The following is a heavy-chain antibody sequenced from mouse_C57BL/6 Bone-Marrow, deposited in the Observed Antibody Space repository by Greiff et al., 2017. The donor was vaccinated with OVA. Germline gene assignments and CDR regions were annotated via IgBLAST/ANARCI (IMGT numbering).Heavy chain of an antibody. CDR2: ISYSGST. J-gene: IGHJ3*01. CDR1: GYSITSGYD. Sequence: EVKLQESGPGMVKPSQSLSLTCTVTGYSITSGYDWHWIRHFPGNKLEWMGYISYSGSTNYNPSLKSRISITHDTSKNHFFLKLNSVTTEDTATYYCARDYYGSSFAYWGQGTLVTGSA. D-gene: IGHD1-1*01. CDR3: ARDYYGSSFAY. V-gene: IGHV3-1*01.